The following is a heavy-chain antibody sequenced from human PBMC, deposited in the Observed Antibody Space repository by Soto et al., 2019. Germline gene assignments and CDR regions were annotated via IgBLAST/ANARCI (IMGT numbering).Heavy chain of an antibody. V-gene: IGHV4-31*03. J-gene: IGHJ4*01. D-gene: IGHD6-25*01. CDR2: IYYKGNT. Sequence: PSETLSPTCTVSHGFVSSDPFYWTWIRQHPGKGLEWSGYIYYKGNTYYRPSLKGRVSISIDTSQNQFSLRLNCVTAEDTAVYYCARSVYGSSDFDHWGQGTLVTVSS. CDR3: ARSVYGSSDFDH. CDR1: HGFVSSDPFY.